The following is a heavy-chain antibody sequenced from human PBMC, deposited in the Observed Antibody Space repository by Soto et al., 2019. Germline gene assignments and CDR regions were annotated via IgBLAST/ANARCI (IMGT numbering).Heavy chain of an antibody. J-gene: IGHJ4*02. CDR3: VIDLGYFDF. D-gene: IGHD2-15*01. V-gene: IGHV1-69*02. CDR1: AGTFNNHS. Sequence: QVQLVQSGTEVKKPGSSVAVSCQASAGTFNNHSLSWVRQAPGQGLEWMGRSIPILGRADYSQKFQGRLTLTVDKSTSTADMELSSLTSEDTAVYYCVIDLGYFDFWGQGTLVTVSS. CDR2: SIPILGRA.